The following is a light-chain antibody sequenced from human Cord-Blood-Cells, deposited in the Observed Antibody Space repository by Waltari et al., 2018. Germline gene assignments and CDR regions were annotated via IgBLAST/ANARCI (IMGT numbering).Light chain of an antibody. Sequence: QSALTQPASVSGSPGQSITIPCTGTSPDVGSSKLASWYQQHPGKAPKLMIYEGSKRPSGVSNRFSGSKSGNTASLTISGLQAEDEADYYCCSYAGSSTYVFGTGTKVTVL. CDR1: SPDVGSSKL. V-gene: IGLV2-23*01. CDR3: CSYAGSSTYV. CDR2: EGS. J-gene: IGLJ1*01.